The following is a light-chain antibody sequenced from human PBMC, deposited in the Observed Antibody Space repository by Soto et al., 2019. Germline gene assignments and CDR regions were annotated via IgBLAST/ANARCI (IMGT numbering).Light chain of an antibody. Sequence: EIVMTQSPLSLPVTPGEPASISFRSIQSLLHSNGYNYLDWYLQKPGQSPQLLIYLGSNRASGVPDRFSGSGSGTDFTLKISRVEAEDVGVYYCMQPLQSWTFGQGTK. CDR3: MQPLQSWT. CDR1: QSLLHSNGYNY. V-gene: IGKV2-28*01. J-gene: IGKJ1*01. CDR2: LGS.